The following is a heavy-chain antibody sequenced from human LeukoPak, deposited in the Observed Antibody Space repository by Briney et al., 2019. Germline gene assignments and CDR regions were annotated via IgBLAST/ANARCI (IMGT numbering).Heavy chain of an antibody. CDR3: AKPRTNTVPNEGVGY. Sequence: WGSLRLSCAASGFTFSSYAMSWVRQAPGKGLEWVSAISGSGGSTYYADSVKGRFTISRDNSKNTLYLQMNSLRAEDTAVYYCAKPRTNTVPNEGVGYWGQGTLVTVPS. CDR1: GFTFSSYA. D-gene: IGHD4-17*01. J-gene: IGHJ4*02. V-gene: IGHV3-23*01. CDR2: ISGSGGST.